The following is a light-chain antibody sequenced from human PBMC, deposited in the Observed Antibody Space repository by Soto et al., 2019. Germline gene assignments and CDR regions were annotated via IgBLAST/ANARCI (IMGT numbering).Light chain of an antibody. CDR1: QTISSW. Sequence: VQMTQYPSTLSGSVGDRVTITCRASQTISSWFAWYQQKPGKAPKLLIYKASTLKSGVPSRFSGSGSGTEFTLTISSLQPDDFATYYCQHYNSYSEAFGQGTKADI. CDR2: KAS. J-gene: IGKJ1*01. V-gene: IGKV1-5*03. CDR3: QHYNSYSEA.